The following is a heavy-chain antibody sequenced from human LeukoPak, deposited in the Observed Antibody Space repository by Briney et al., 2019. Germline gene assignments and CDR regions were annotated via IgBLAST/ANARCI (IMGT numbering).Heavy chain of an antibody. CDR1: GFTFSNYA. J-gene: IGHJ4*02. Sequence: GGSLRLSCAASGFTFSNYALSWVRQAPGKGLEWVSAISGSGGSTYYADSVKGRFTISRDNSKNTLYLQMNSLRAEDTAVYYCAKDPGYYGSGSYSPGFDYWGQGTLVTVSS. V-gene: IGHV3-23*01. CDR3: AKDPGYYGSGSYSPGFDY. D-gene: IGHD3-10*01. CDR2: ISGSGGST.